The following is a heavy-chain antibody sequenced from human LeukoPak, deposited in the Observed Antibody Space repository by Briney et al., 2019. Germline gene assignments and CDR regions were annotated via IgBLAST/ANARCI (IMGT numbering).Heavy chain of an antibody. CDR2: INHSGST. CDR1: GXSFSGYY. Sequence: SETLSLTCAVYGXSFSGYYWSWIRQPPGKGLEWIGEINHSGSTNYNPSLKSRVTISVDTSKNQFSLKLSSVTAADTAVYYCARCPAYTVTRNFDYWGQGTLVTVSS. D-gene: IGHD4-17*01. V-gene: IGHV4-34*01. J-gene: IGHJ4*02. CDR3: ARCPAYTVTRNFDY.